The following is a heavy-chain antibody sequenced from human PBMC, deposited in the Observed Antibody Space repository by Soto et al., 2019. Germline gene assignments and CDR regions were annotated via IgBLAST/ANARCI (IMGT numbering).Heavy chain of an antibody. J-gene: IGHJ4*02. CDR1: GFTFSSYA. Sequence: QVQLVESGGGVVQPGRSLRLSCAASGFTFSSYAMHWVRQAPGKGLEWVAVISYDGSNKYYADSVQGRFTISRDNSKNALYLQMNSLRAEDTAVYYCARDGPSGWGESIVGATYYWGQGTLVTVSS. CDR2: ISYDGSNK. V-gene: IGHV3-30-3*01. D-gene: IGHD1-26*01. CDR3: ARDGPSGWGESIVGATYY.